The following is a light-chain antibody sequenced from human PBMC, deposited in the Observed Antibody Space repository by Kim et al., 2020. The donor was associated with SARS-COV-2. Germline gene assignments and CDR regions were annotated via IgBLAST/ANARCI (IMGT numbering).Light chain of an antibody. CDR2: DAS. Sequence: PGERATRSFRASRSVSTYLAWYQQKPGQAPRLLIYDASNRATGVPARFSGSGSGTDFTLTISSLQSEDFAVYYCQQRSNWPPALTFGGGTKVDIK. CDR1: RSVSTY. CDR3: QQRSNWPPALT. V-gene: IGKV3-11*01. J-gene: IGKJ4*01.